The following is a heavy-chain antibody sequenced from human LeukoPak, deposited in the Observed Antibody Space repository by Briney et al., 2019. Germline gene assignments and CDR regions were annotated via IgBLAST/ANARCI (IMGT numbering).Heavy chain of an antibody. CDR3: ARVGYGDPIDY. Sequence: SETLSLTCAVSGYSISSGYYWGWIRQPPGKGLEWIVSIYHSGSTYYNPSLKSRVTISVDTSKNQFSLKLSSVTAADTAVYYCARVGYGDPIDYWGQGTLVTVSS. CDR2: IYHSGST. J-gene: IGHJ4*02. V-gene: IGHV4-38-2*01. D-gene: IGHD4-17*01. CDR1: GYSISSGYY.